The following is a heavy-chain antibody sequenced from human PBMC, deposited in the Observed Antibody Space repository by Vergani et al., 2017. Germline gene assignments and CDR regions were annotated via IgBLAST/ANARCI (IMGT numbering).Heavy chain of an antibody. CDR2: IGKDGINT. Sequence: QVQLVESAGGVVQPGGSLRLSCDASGFTFSNFGMHWIRQAPGKGLEWLAYIGKDGINTRYRNAVKGRFTVSRDNSKDILYLQMDSLRSEETALCDCAKYLRDSTDGLPDSWGPGTLFIVSS. D-gene: IGHD2-21*02. V-gene: IGHV3-30*02. CDR1: GFTFSNFG. CDR3: AKYLRDSTDGLPDS. J-gene: IGHJ4*02.